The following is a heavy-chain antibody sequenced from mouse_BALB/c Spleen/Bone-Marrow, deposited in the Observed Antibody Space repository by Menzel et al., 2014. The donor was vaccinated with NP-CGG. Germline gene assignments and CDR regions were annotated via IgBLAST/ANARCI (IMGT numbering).Heavy chain of an antibody. CDR2: ISYSGIT. J-gene: IGHJ3*01. CDR3: ARTYYYGSSSFKD. CDR1: GDSITTDY. D-gene: IGHD1-1*01. Sequence: EVQLVESGPSLVKPSQTLSLTCSVTGDSITTDYRNWIRKFPGDKLEYLGYISYSGITYYNPSLKSRISITRDTSKNQYYLQLNSVTTEDTATYYCARTYYYGSSSFKDWGQETLVTVSA. V-gene: IGHV3-8*02.